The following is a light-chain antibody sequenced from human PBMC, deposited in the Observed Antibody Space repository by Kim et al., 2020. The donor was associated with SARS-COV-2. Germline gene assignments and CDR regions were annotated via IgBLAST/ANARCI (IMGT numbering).Light chain of an antibody. V-gene: IGKV2-30*01. CDR1: QSLVYSDGNTH. J-gene: IGKJ4*01. CDR2: RVS. Sequence: VVMTQSPVSLPVTLGQPASISCRSSQSLVYSDGNTHLSWFQQRPGQSPRRLIYRVSNRDSGVPYRFSGSRSGTDFTLKISSVEDEDVDVYYCIQGTNSPPDTFGGGTKVDIK. CDR3: IQGTNSPPDT.